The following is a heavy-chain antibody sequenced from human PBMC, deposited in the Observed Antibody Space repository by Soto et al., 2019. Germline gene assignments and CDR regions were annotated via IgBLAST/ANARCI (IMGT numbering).Heavy chain of an antibody. CDR2: MNPNSGNT. D-gene: IGHD2-2*01. CDR3: ARGGYCSSTSCYAPSSPYYYMDV. J-gene: IGHJ6*03. CDR1: GYTFTSYD. V-gene: IGHV1-8*01. Sequence: ASVKVSCKASGYTFTSYDINWVRQATGQGLEWMGWMNPNSGNTGCAQKFQGRVTMTRNTSISTAYMELSSLRSEDTAVYYCARGGYCSSTSCYAPSSPYYYMDVWGKGTTVTVSS.